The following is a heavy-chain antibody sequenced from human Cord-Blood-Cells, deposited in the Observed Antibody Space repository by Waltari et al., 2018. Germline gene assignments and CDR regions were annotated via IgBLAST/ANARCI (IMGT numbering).Heavy chain of an antibody. CDR2: IVPIFGTA. J-gene: IGHJ5*02. CDR1: GGTFSSYA. D-gene: IGHD2-2*01. Sequence: QVQLVQSGAEVKKPGSSVKVSCKASGGTFSSYAISWVRQAPGQGLEGRGGIVPIFGTANDAQKFQGRVTVTADESTSTADMERSSLGSEDTAVYYCARGGNIVVVPAAMENNWFDPWGQGTLVTVSS. CDR3: ARGGNIVVVPAAMENNWFDP. V-gene: IGHV1-69*01.